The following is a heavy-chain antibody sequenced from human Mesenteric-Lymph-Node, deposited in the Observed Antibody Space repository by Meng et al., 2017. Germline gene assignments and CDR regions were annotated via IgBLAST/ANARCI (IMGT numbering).Heavy chain of an antibody. Sequence: VQRAGACTGLVHPSQPLLLTCPVSGGASSSGGFYWSWIRQHPGKGLEWIGYIYYSGSTYYNPSLKSRVTISVDTSKNQFSLKLRFVTAADTAVYYCAREGRSHQVGVSVYWGQGNLVTVSS. J-gene: IGHJ4*02. V-gene: IGHV4-30-4*08. CDR1: GGASSSGGFY. D-gene: IGHD2-21*01. CDR3: AREGRSHQVGVSVY. CDR2: IYYSGST.